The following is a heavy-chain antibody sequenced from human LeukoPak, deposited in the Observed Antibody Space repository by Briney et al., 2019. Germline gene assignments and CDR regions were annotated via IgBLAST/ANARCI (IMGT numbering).Heavy chain of an antibody. J-gene: IGHJ4*02. CDR2: ISGSGGTT. CDR3: ARENNFWRGNSFDY. V-gene: IGHV3-23*01. CDR1: GFTFSSYA. D-gene: IGHD3-3*01. Sequence: PPGGSLRLSCAASGFTFSSYAMSWVRQAPGKGLEWVSGISGSGGTTYYADSVKGRFTISRDNAKNSLYLQMNSLRAEDTAVYYCARENNFWRGNSFDYWGQGTLVTVSS.